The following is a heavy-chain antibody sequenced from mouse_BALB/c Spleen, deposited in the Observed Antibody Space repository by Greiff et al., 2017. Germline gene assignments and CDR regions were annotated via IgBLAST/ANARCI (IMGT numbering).Heavy chain of an antibody. V-gene: IGHV2-9*02. D-gene: IGHD2-14*01. CDR2: IWAGGST. CDR3: ARDDRSYFDY. J-gene: IGHJ2*01. CDR1: GFSLTSYG. Sequence: VKLVESGPGLVAPSQSLSITCTVSGFSLTSYGVHWVRQPPGKGLEWLGVIWAGGSTNYNSALMSRLSISKDNSKSQVFLKMNSLQTDDTAMYYCARDDRSYFDYWGQGTTLTVSS.